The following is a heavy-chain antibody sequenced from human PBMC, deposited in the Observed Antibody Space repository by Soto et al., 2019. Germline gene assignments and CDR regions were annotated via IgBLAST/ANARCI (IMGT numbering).Heavy chain of an antibody. CDR3: ASPSVADAFDV. D-gene: IGHD2-21*01. V-gene: IGHV3-74*01. CDR2: INSDGSVT. Sequence: EVQLVESGGGLVQPGGSLRLSCVVSGFTFSDYWMHWVRQAPGKGLVWVSRINSDGSVTSYADSVMGRFSISRDNAKNTLYLQLNRLRAEDTAVYYCASPSVADAFDVWGQGTTVSVSS. J-gene: IGHJ3*01. CDR1: GFTFSDYW.